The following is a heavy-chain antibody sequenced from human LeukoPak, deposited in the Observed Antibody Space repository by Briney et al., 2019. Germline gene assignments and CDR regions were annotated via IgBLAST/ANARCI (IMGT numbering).Heavy chain of an antibody. CDR1: GFTFSSYW. Sequence: PGGSPRLSCAASGFTFSSYWMHWVRQVPGKGLVWVSRINTDASLTTYADSVKDRLTISRDNAKNTLYLQMNSLRAEDTAVYYRAREGEGSGCHIDFWGQGTLVTVSS. V-gene: IGHV3-74*01. CDR3: AREGEGSGCHIDF. CDR2: INTDASLT. D-gene: IGHD6-19*01. J-gene: IGHJ4*02.